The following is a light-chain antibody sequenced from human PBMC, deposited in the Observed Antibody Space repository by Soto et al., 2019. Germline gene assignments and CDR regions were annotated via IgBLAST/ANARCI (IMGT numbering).Light chain of an antibody. V-gene: IGKV3-11*01. Sequence: EIVLTQSPATLSVSPGEGVTLSCRASQSVSFYLAWYQQTPGQAPRLLIHDASNRAPGVPARFSGSGSGTDVTLTISSLEPEDFAVYFCHQRRSWPWTFGQGTKLEIK. CDR2: DAS. CDR3: HQRRSWPWT. CDR1: QSVSFY. J-gene: IGKJ2*02.